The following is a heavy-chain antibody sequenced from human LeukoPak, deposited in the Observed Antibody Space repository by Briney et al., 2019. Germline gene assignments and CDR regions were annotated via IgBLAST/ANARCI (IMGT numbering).Heavy chain of an antibody. CDR3: ARRKNYYDSSGYYYYFDY. CDR2: IYHSGST. Sequence: SQTLSLTCAVSGGSISSGGYSWSWIRQPPGKGLEWIGYIYHSGSTYYNPSLKSRVTISVDTSKNQFSLKLSSVTAADTAVYYCARRKNYYDSSGYYYYFDYWGQGTLVTVSS. V-gene: IGHV4-30-2*03. J-gene: IGHJ4*02. D-gene: IGHD3-22*01. CDR1: GGSISSGGYS.